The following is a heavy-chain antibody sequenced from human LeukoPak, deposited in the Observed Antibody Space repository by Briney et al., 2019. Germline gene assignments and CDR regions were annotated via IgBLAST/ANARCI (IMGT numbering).Heavy chain of an antibody. CDR1: GYTFTSYG. Sequence: ASVKVSCKASGYTFTSYGMNWVRQAPGQGLEWMGWINTNTGNPTYAQGFTGRFVFSLDTSVSTAYLQISSLKAEDTAVYYCARGGYSSSWGLADAFDIWGQGTMVTVSS. J-gene: IGHJ3*02. V-gene: IGHV7-4-1*02. CDR3: ARGGYSSSWGLADAFDI. D-gene: IGHD6-13*01. CDR2: INTNTGNP.